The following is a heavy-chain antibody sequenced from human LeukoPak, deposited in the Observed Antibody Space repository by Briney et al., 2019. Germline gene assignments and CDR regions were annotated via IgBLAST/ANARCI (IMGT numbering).Heavy chain of an antibody. V-gene: IGHV3-15*07. J-gene: IGHJ4*02. CDR3: TPGGKDYVH. Sequence: PGGSLRLSCAASGFSFSNTWMNWIRLAPGKGLEWVGRVKSKSDGGTVEYAAPVKGRFTISRDDSKSTLYVEMSSLKIEDTALYYCTPGGKDYVHWGQGTLVTVSS. D-gene: IGHD4-17*01. CDR1: GFSFSNTW. CDR2: VKSKSDGGTV.